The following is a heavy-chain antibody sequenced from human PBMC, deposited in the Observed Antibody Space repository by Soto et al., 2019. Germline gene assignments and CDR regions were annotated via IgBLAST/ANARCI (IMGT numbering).Heavy chain of an antibody. J-gene: IGHJ4*02. CDR1: GFTFSNYI. CDR3: ARDDEDGSYCDLGY. D-gene: IGHD3-10*01. V-gene: IGHV3-30-3*01. Sequence: QVQLVESGGGVVQPGRSLRLSCAASGFTFSNYIMHWVRQAPGKGLEWGAMILHDGNNKYYADSVKSRFTLSRDNSNNTLYLQMNSLRTEDTAMYYCARDDEDGSYCDLGYWGQGTLVTVSS. CDR2: ILHDGNNK.